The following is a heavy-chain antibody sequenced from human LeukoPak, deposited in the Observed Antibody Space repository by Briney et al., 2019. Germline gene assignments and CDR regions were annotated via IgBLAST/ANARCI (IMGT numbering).Heavy chain of an antibody. CDR2: ISYDGSNK. D-gene: IGHD6-19*01. CDR1: GFTFSSYA. CDR3: ARDSPDSSGWYDY. V-gene: IGHV3-30*04. Sequence: PGGSLRLSCAASGFTFSSYAMHWVRQAPGKGLEWVSVISYDGSNKYYADSVKGRFTISRDNSKNTLYLQMSSLRAEDTAVYYCARDSPDSSGWYDYWGQGTLVTVSS. J-gene: IGHJ4*02.